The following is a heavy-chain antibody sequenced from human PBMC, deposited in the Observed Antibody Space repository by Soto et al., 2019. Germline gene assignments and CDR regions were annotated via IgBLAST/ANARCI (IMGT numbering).Heavy chain of an antibody. D-gene: IGHD2-2*01. V-gene: IGHV1-69*13. Sequence: SVKVSCKASGGTFSSYAISWVRQAPGQGLEWMGGIIPIFGTANYAQKFQGRVTITADESTSTAYMELSSLRSEDTAVYYCASSWNQLSYYYYGMDVWGQGTTVTVSS. J-gene: IGHJ6*02. CDR1: GGTFSSYA. CDR2: IIPIFGTA. CDR3: ASSWNQLSYYYYGMDV.